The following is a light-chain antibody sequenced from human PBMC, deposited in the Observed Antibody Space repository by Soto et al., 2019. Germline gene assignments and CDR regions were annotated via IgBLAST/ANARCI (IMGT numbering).Light chain of an antibody. CDR2: GSS. V-gene: IGKV3D-15*01. J-gene: IGKJ4*01. CDR1: ENVGTN. Sequence: IVLTQSPATLSVSPGERVTLSCRASENVGTNLAWYQQRPGQPPRLLIYGSSTRATGISATFSGSGSRIEFTLTISSLQSEDSAVYYCQQYNKWGLSLGGGTSVEI. CDR3: QQYNKWGLS.